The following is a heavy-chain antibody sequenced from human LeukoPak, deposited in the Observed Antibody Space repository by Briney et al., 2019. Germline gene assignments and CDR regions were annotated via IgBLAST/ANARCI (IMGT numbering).Heavy chain of an antibody. CDR3: TTEISGWFLY. D-gene: IGHD6-19*01. V-gene: IGHV3-15*01. CDR2: TKSKTDGGTT. Sequence: PGGSLRLSCAASGFTFSSYWMHWVRQAPGKGLEWVGRTKSKTDGGTTDYAAPVKGRFTISRDDSKNTLYLQMNSLKIEDTAIYYCTTEISGWFLYWGQGTLVTVSS. J-gene: IGHJ4*02. CDR1: GFTFSSYW.